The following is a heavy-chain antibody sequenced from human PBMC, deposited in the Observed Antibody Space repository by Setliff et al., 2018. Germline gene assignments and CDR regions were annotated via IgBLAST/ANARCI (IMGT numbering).Heavy chain of an antibody. D-gene: IGHD2-21*01. Sequence: LSLTCAVSGGSIRSSNWWSWVRQAPGEGLEWVSSISGSASSTYYADSVKGRFTISRDNSKNTLFLQMLSLRVEDTAVYYCAKGDDTDCYSSFDYWGQGALVTVSS. CDR2: ISGSASST. CDR1: GGSIRSSN. CDR3: AKGDDTDCYSSFDY. V-gene: IGHV3-23*01. J-gene: IGHJ4*02.